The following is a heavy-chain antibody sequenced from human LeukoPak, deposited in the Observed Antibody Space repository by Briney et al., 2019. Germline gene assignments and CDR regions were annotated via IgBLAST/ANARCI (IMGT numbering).Heavy chain of an antibody. CDR1: GFIFSNDA. CDR3: SRGKSAGLVNWFDL. J-gene: IGHJ5*02. CDR2: IWFDGSNK. D-gene: IGHD2-8*02. V-gene: IGHV3-33*01. Sequence: GGSLRLSCAASGFIFSNDAMHWVRQAPGKGLEWVAFIWFDGSNKHYADSVKGRFTISRDNAKNTLYLEMNSLRAEDTAIYYCSRGKSAGLVNWFDLWGQGTLVTVSS.